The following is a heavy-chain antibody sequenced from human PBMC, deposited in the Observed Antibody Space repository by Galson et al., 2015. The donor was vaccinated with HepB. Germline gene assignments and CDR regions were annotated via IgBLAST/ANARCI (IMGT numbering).Heavy chain of an antibody. Sequence: ETLSLTCTVSGDSISSYYWSWIRQPPGEGLEWIGYIYDSGSTNYNLSLKSRVTISVDTSTNQLFLKLRSVTAADTALYYCAREAKSSGWFSAFDIWGQGTMVTVSS. V-gene: IGHV4-59*01. J-gene: IGHJ3*02. CDR3: AREAKSSGWFSAFDI. D-gene: IGHD6-19*01. CDR1: GDSISSYY. CDR2: IYDSGST.